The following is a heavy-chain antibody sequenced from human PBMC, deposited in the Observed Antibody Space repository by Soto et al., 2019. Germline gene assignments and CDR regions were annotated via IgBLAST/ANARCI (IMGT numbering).Heavy chain of an antibody. Sequence: QVQLVQSGAEVKKTGSSVKVSCKISGGIFSRHAIDWVRQAPGQGLEWMGGIDPILGTVICAQNFQARVTISADELTNTSYLDLSGLTFEDTAVYYCARPRTYDYESDGNYGHLFDDWGQGTLVTVSS. CDR3: ARPRTYDYESDGNYGHLFDD. V-gene: IGHV1-69*01. CDR1: GGIFSRHA. J-gene: IGHJ5*02. D-gene: IGHD3-22*01. CDR2: IDPILGTV.